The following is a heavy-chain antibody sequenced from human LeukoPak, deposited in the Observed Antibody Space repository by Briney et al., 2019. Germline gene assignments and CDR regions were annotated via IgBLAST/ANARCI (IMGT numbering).Heavy chain of an antibody. V-gene: IGHV3-30*02. CDR2: IRYDGSNK. CDR1: GFTFSSYG. D-gene: IGHD2-2*01. CDR3: AKDGDLGVVVPAAIQYYFDY. Sequence: GGSLRLSCAASGFTFSSYGMHWVRQAPGKGLEWVAFIRYDGSNKYYADSVKGRFTISRDNSKNTLYLQMNSLRAEDTAVYYCAKDGDLGVVVPAAIQYYFDYWGQGTLVTVSS. J-gene: IGHJ4*02.